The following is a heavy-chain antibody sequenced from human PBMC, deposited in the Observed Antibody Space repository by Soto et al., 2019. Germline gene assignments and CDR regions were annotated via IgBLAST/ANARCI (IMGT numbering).Heavy chain of an antibody. Sequence: QITLKESGPTLVKPTQTLTLTCTISGFSLSTSGVGVGWIRQPPGKALEWLALIYWDDVQRYSPSLKTRLTITKDTSRNQVVLTMTNMDPVDTATYYCAHSPCSGGTCYLFDYWGQGMLVTV. CDR3: AHSPCSGGTCYLFDY. J-gene: IGHJ4*02. V-gene: IGHV2-5*02. CDR2: IYWDDVQ. D-gene: IGHD2-15*01. CDR1: GFSLSTSGVG.